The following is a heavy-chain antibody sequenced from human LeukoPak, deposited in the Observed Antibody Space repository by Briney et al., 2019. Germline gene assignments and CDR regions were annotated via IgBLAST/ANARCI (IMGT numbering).Heavy chain of an antibody. CDR3: ARDFRSSSSRGSFDY. J-gene: IGHJ4*02. Sequence: SETLSLTCTVSGGSISSSSYYWGWIRQPPGKGLEWIGTIYYSGSTYYNPSLKTRVTISVDTSRNQFSLKLSSVTAADTAVYYCARDFRSSSSRGSFDYWGQGTLVTVSS. CDR2: IYYSGST. D-gene: IGHD6-6*01. V-gene: IGHV4-39*07. CDR1: GGSISSSSYY.